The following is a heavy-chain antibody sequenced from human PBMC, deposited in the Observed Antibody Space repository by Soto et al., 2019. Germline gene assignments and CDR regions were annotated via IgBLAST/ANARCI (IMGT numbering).Heavy chain of an antibody. Sequence: SETLSLTCTVSGGSAGSRPYYWSWIRQPPGKGLEWIGYIAYTGTTNYNPSLKSRVTISLDTSKTQVSLKLSSVTAADTAVYYCAIAGNYRYFDYWGQGTLVTVSS. D-gene: IGHD1-1*01. CDR2: IAYTGTT. V-gene: IGHV4-61*01. CDR1: GGSAGSRPYY. CDR3: AIAGNYRYFDY. J-gene: IGHJ4*02.